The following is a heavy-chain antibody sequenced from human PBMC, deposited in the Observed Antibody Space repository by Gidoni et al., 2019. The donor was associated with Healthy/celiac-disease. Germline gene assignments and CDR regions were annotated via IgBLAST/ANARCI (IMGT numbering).Heavy chain of an antibody. CDR2: IIPILGIA. V-gene: IGHV1-69*08. CDR3: ARDNVVVAATDDAFDI. CDR1: GGTFRSYT. Sequence: QVQLVQSGAEVKKPGSSVKVSCKASGGTFRSYTISWVRQAPGQGLEWMGRIIPILGIANYAQKFQGRVTITADKSTSTAYMELSSLRSEDTAVYYCARDNVVVAATDDAFDIWGQGTMVTVSS. D-gene: IGHD2-15*01. J-gene: IGHJ3*02.